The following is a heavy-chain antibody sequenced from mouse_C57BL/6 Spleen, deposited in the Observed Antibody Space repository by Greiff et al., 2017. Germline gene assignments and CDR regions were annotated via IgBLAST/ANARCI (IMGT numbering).Heavy chain of an antibody. CDR3: ARQELHGNYGSYYAMDY. CDR2: INPNYGTT. D-gene: IGHD2-1*01. CDR1: GYSFTDYN. J-gene: IGHJ4*01. V-gene: IGHV1-39*01. Sequence: VQLKQSGPELVKPGASVKISCKASGYSFTDYNMNWVKQSNGKSLEWIGVINPNYGTTSYNQKFKGKATLTVDQSSSTAYMQLNSLTSEDSAVYYCARQELHGNYGSYYAMDYCGQGTSVTVSS.